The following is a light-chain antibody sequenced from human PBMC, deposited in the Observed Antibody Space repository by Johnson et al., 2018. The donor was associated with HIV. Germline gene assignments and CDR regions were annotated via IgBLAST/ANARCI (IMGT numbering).Light chain of an antibody. Sequence: QSVLTQPPSVSAAPGQKVTISCSGSSSNIGNNYVSWYQQLPGTAPKLLIYDNNKRPSGIPDRFSGSKYGTSATLGITGLQTGDEADYYGGTWDSSLGGVFGTGTRVTVL. V-gene: IGLV1-51*01. CDR1: SSNIGNNY. CDR3: GTWDSSLGGV. J-gene: IGLJ1*01. CDR2: DNN.